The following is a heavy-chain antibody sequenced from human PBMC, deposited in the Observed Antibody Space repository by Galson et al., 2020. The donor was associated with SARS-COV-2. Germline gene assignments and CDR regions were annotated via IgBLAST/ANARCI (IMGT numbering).Heavy chain of an antibody. CDR3: GRHKPNNHCWYYFGMGV. J-gene: IGHJ6*02. CDR2: IYYSGST. D-gene: IGHD2-21*01. CDR1: GDSISSSRSY. V-gene: IGHV4-39*01. Sequence: SETLSLTCTVSGDSISSSRSYWGWSRQPPGKGLEWIGSIYYSGSTYYNPSLKSRVTISVDTSKNQFSLRLSSVTAADTAVYYLGRHKPNNHCWYYFGMGVWGQGTKVTLSS.